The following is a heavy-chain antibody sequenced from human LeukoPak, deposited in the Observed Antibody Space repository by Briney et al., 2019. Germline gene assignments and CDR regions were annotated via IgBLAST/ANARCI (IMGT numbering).Heavy chain of an antibody. D-gene: IGHD3-10*01. CDR1: GFTFDDHG. Sequence: GGSLRVSCAASGFTFDDHGMSWVRQAPGKGLEWVSGINWNGGSTGYADSVKGRFTISRDNAKNSLYLQMNSLRAEDTAVYYCVRPSWTSGSYFDYWGQGALVIVSS. CDR2: INWNGGST. V-gene: IGHV3-20*04. J-gene: IGHJ4*02. CDR3: VRPSWTSGSYFDY.